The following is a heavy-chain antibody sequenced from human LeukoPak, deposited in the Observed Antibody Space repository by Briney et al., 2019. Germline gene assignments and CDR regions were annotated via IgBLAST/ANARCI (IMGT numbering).Heavy chain of an antibody. D-gene: IGHD1-26*01. J-gene: IGHJ6*02. Sequence: SETLSLTCTVSGGSISSYYWSWIRQPPGKGLEWIGYIYYSGSTNYNPSLKSRVTISVDTSKNQFSLKLSSVTAADTAVYYCALGTKAPYYGMDVWGQGTTVTVSS. CDR3: ALGTKAPYYGMDV. CDR1: GGSISSYY. V-gene: IGHV4-59*08. CDR2: IYYSGST.